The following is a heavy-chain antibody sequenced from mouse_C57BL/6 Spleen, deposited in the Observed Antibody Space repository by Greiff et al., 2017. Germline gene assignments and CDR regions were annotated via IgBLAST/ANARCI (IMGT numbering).Heavy chain of an antibody. D-gene: IGHD1-1*01. CDR1: GYTFTSYW. CDR3: PITTVVYCYFDV. Sequence: VQLQQPGAELVKPGASVKLSCKASGYTFTSYWMHWVKQRPGQGLEWIGIIHPNSGSTNYNEKFKSKATLTVDKSSSTAYMQLSSLTSEDSAVXYCPITTVVYCYFDVWGTGTTVTVSS. J-gene: IGHJ1*03. V-gene: IGHV1-64*01. CDR2: IHPNSGST.